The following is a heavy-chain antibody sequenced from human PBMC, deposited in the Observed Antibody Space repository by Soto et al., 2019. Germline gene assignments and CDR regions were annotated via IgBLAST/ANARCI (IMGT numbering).Heavy chain of an antibody. CDR1: GGSLSPDY. V-gene: IGHV4-59*01. CDR2: IYFTGSA. D-gene: IGHD3-10*01. J-gene: IGHJ4*02. Sequence: QVQLQESGPGLVKPSETLSLTCTVSGGSLSPDYWGWIRQPPGKGLEWIGYIYFTGSATYNASLTRRVTTAVDTSTRQIARKVSSVSAADTAVYHCAGGRGDARGTRFDSWGQGTLVTVAS. CDR3: AGGRGDARGTRFDS.